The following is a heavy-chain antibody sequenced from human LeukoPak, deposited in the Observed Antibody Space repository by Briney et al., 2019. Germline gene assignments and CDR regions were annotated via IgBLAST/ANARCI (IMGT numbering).Heavy chain of an antibody. CDR3: ARDWDIAAAGTYFDY. D-gene: IGHD6-13*01. Sequence: GASVKVSCKASGYTFTGYYMHWVRQAPGQGLEWMGWINPNSGGTNYAQKLQGRVTMTTDTSTSTAYMELRSLRSDDTAVYYCARDWDIAAAGTYFDYWGQGTLVTVSS. V-gene: IGHV1-2*02. CDR2: INPNSGGT. CDR1: GYTFTGYY. J-gene: IGHJ4*02.